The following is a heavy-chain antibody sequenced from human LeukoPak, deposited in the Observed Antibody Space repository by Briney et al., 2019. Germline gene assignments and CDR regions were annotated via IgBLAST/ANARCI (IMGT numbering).Heavy chain of an antibody. CDR3: ARKLKYSSSSSYFDY. CDR2: ISSSGGKT. V-gene: IGHV3-23*01. D-gene: IGHD6-6*01. J-gene: IGHJ4*02. CDR1: GFTFSSYA. Sequence: GGSLRLSCAASGFTFSSYAMTWVRQAPGKGLEWVSAISSSGGKTYYADSVKGRFTISRDNSKNTLYLQMNSLNTEDTAVYYCARKLKYSSSSSYFDYWGQGTLVTVSS.